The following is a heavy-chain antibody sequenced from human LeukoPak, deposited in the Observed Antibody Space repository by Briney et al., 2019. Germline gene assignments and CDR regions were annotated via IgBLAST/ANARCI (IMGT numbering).Heavy chain of an antibody. D-gene: IGHD2-15*01. Sequence: SVKVSCKASGGTFSSYAISWVRQAPGQGLEWMGRIIPILGIANYAQKFQGRVTITADESTSTAYMELSRLRSEDTAVYYCARGVGVAAVLSRFDPWGQGTLGNVSS. CDR3: ARGVGVAAVLSRFDP. V-gene: IGHV1-69*04. J-gene: IGHJ5*02. CDR2: IIPILGIA. CDR1: GGTFSSYA.